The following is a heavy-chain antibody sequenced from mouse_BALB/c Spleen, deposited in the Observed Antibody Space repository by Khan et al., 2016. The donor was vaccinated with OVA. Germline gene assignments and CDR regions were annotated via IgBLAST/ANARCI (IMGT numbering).Heavy chain of an antibody. Sequence: QVQLKQSGPGLVAPSQSLSITCSVSGFSLTDYDVSWIRQPPGKGLEWLGVIWGGGTTYYNSVLESRLSISKDNSKSRVFLKMNSLQTDDTAMYYCGKGVRSYYYAGDYWGQGNSGTVSS. V-gene: IGHV2-6-5*01. J-gene: IGHJ4*01. D-gene: IGHD2-1*01. CDR1: GFSLTDYD. CDR3: GKGVRSYYYAGDY. CDR2: IWGGGTT.